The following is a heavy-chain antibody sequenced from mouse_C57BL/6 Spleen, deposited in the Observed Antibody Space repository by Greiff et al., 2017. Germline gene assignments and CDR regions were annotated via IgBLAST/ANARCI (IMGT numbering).Heavy chain of an antibody. J-gene: IGHJ2*01. CDR3: TRSPTVFDY. CDR2: IDPETGGT. CDR1: GYTFTDYE. D-gene: IGHD4-1*02. V-gene: IGHV1-15*01. Sequence: VQLQQSGAELVRPGASVTLSCKASGYTFTDYEMHWVKQTPVHGLEWIGAIDPETGGTAYNQKFKGKAILTADKSSSTAYMELRSLTSEDSAVYYCTRSPTVFDYWGQGTTLTVSS.